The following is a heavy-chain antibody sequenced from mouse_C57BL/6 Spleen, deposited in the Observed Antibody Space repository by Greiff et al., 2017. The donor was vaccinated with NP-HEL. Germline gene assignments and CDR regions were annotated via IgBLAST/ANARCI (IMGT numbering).Heavy chain of an antibody. V-gene: IGHV1-82*01. J-gene: IGHJ2*01. CDR3: ARSAMEYYFDY. Sequence: QVQLQQSGPELVKPGASVKISCKASGYAFSSSWMNWVKQRPGTGLEWIGRIYPGDGDTNYNGKFKGKATLTADKSSSTAYMQLSSLTSEDSAVYFCARSAMEYYFDYWGQGTTLTVSS. CDR1: GYAFSSSW. CDR2: IYPGDGDT. D-gene: IGHD6-5*01.